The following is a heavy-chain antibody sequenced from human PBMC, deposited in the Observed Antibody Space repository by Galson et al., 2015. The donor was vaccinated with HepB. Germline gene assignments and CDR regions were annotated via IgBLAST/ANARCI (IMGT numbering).Heavy chain of an antibody. CDR1: GFTFSSYG. CDR2: ISYDGSNK. J-gene: IGHJ3*02. CDR3: AKDDPDSIVVVPAAMESDAFDI. Sequence: SLRLSCAASGFTFSSYGMHWVRQAPGKGLEWVAVISYDGSNKYYADSVKGRFTISRDNSKNTLYLQMNSLRAEDTAVYYCAKDDPDSIVVVPAAMESDAFDIWGQGTVVTVSS. D-gene: IGHD2-2*01. V-gene: IGHV3-30*18.